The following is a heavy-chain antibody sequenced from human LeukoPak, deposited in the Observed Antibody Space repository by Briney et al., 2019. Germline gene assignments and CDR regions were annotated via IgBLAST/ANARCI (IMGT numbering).Heavy chain of an antibody. CDR1: GGSFSGYY. Sequence: SETLSLTCAVYGGSFSGYYWSWIRQPPGKGLEWIGEINHSGSTNYNPSLKSRVTISVDTSKNQFSLKLSSVTAADTAVYYCVVWGSYYGPIDYWGQGTLVTVSS. J-gene: IGHJ4*02. V-gene: IGHV4-34*01. CDR3: VVWGSYYGPIDY. CDR2: INHSGST. D-gene: IGHD3-16*01.